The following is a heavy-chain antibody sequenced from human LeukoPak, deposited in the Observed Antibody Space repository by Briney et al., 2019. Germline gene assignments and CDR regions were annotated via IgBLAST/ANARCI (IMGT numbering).Heavy chain of an antibody. V-gene: IGHV3-30*02. CDR3: AKEGNTALDY. D-gene: IGHD1/OR15-1a*01. CDR1: GFTFSSYG. Sequence: GGSLRLSCAASGFTFSSYGMSWVRQAPGKGLDWVAFIKFDGSSENYADSVKGRFTISRDYSKSTVYLQMSSLRPEDTAVYYCAKEGNTALDYWGQGTLVTVSS. J-gene: IGHJ4*02. CDR2: IKFDGSSE.